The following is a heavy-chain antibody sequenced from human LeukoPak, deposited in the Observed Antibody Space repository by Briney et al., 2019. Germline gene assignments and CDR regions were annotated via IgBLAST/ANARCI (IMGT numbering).Heavy chain of an antibody. CDR3: AKPHLSVVDTPYFDD. V-gene: IGHV3-43D*03. CDR1: GFTFDDYA. J-gene: IGHJ4*02. Sequence: PGGSLGLSCAASGFTFDDYAMHWVRQAPGKGLEWVSLISWNGISTYYADSVKGRFTISRDNNKNSLYLQMNSLRAEDTALYYCAKPHLSVVDTPYFDDWGQGTLVTVSS. D-gene: IGHD5-18*01. CDR2: ISWNGIST.